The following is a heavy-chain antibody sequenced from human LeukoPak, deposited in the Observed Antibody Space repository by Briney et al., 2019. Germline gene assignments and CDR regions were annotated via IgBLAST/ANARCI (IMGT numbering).Heavy chain of an antibody. CDR2: IHYSGRT. CDR3: ARNSGNYLGWFDP. J-gene: IGHJ5*02. Sequence: PPETLSLTCTVSGGSISTSIYYWGWIHQPPPKGLELIGTIHYSGRTYYNPSLKSRVTISVDTSKNQFSLKMRSVTAADTAMYYCARNSGNYLGWFDPWGQGTLVTVSS. D-gene: IGHD1-26*01. V-gene: IGHV4-39*01. CDR1: GGSISTSIYY.